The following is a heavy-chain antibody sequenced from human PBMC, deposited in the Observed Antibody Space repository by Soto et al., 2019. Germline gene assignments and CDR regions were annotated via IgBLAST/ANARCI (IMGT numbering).Heavy chain of an antibody. V-gene: IGHV1-18*04. D-gene: IGHD6-19*01. Sequence: QVQLVQSGSEVKEPGASVKVSCKASGYTFTRYGISWVRQAPGQGLEWMGWISADSGNTNYAQKLQGRVTMTTDTSTSTGYMELRSLRSDDTAVYYCASSGWLDLYYFDYWGQGTLVPVSS. CDR3: ASSGWLDLYYFDY. J-gene: IGHJ4*02. CDR2: ISADSGNT. CDR1: GYTFTRYG.